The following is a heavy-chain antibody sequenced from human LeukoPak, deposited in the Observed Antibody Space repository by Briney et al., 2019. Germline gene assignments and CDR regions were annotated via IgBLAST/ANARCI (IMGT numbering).Heavy chain of an antibody. V-gene: IGHV1-2*02. CDR3: AVAPGDY. CDR2: INPNSDYT. J-gene: IGHJ4*02. CDR1: GYTFTDYY. Sequence: ASVKVSCTASGYTFTDYYIHWVQQAPGQGLEWMGWINPNSDYTFYAQKFQGRVTLTRDTSISTVYMELTTLTSDDTALYYCAVAPGDYWGQGTLVSVSA. D-gene: IGHD2-21*01.